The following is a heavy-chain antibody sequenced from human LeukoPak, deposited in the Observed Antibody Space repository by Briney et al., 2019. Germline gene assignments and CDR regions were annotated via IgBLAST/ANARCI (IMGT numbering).Heavy chain of an antibody. CDR1: GGSISSGGYS. CDR3: ARVGSSGSPGDNWFDP. J-gene: IGHJ5*02. CDR2: IYHSGST. D-gene: IGHD6-19*01. Sequence: SETLSLTCAVSGGSISSGGYSWSWIRQPPGKGLEWIGYIYHSGSTYYNPSLKSRVTISVDRSKNQFSLKLSSVTAADTAVYYCARVGSSGSPGDNWFDPWGQGTLVTVSS. V-gene: IGHV4-30-2*01.